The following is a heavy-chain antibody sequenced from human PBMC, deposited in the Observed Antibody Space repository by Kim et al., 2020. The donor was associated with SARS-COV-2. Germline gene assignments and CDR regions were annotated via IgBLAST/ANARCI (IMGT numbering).Heavy chain of an antibody. V-gene: IGHV4-34*01. CDR3: ARGVPGY. Sequence: RASTHYSPSLKRRGTISVDTSRNQFSLKLTSVTAADTAVYYCARGVPGYWGQGTLVTVSS. J-gene: IGHJ4*02. CDR2: RAST.